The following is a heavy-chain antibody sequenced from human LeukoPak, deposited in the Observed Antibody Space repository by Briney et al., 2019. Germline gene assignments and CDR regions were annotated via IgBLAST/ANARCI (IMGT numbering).Heavy chain of an antibody. CDR3: ARFNTGTSWSVNAFDI. CDR2: IYHRGNI. D-gene: IGHD2-2*01. V-gene: IGHV4-4*02. Sequence: PSGTLSLTCAVSGGSISSSDWWIWVRQPPGKGLEWIGEIYHRGNINYNSSLESRVTISLDKSKNQFSLTLTSVTAADTAMYFCARFNTGTSWSVNAFDIWGQGTMVTVSS. J-gene: IGHJ3*02. CDR1: GGSISSSDW.